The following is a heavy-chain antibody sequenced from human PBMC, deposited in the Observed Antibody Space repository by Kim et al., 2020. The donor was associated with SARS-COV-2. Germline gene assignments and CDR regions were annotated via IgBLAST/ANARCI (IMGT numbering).Heavy chain of an antibody. Sequence: GGSLRLSCAASGFIFSDYWMSWVRQAPGKGLEWLANIKQDGSETYYVGSVKGRFIISRDNAKNSLYLQMNSLRAEDTAVYFCARGGRQQLADWGQGALVTVSS. V-gene: IGHV3-7*03. D-gene: IGHD6-13*01. CDR2: IKQDGSET. CDR3: ARGGRQQLAD. CDR1: GFIFSDYW. J-gene: IGHJ4*02.